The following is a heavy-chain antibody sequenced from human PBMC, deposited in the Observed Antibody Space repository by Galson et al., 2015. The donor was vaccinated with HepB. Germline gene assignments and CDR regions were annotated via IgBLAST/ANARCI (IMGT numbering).Heavy chain of an antibody. D-gene: IGHD3-10*01. CDR3: ARAFRGDYSGSVSYVPPYYYAMDV. Sequence: SVKVSCKASGGTFSSYAISWVRQAPGQGLEWMGGIIPVFVTANYAQKFQGRVTITADESTSTAYMELSSLRSEDTAVYYCARAFRGDYSGSVSYVPPYYYAMDVWGQGTTVTVSS. CDR2: IIPVFVTA. J-gene: IGHJ6*02. V-gene: IGHV1-69*13. CDR1: GGTFSSYA.